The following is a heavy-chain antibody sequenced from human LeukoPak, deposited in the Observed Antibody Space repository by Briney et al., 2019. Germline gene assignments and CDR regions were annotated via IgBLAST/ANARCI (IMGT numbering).Heavy chain of an antibody. CDR2: IYSGGST. CDR3: AREYLDYGDYVFDY. J-gene: IGHJ4*02. V-gene: IGHV3-66*01. Sequence: GGSLRLSCAASGFTVSSNYMSWVRQAPGKGLEWVSVIYSGGSTYYADSVKGRFTISRDNAKNSLYLQMNSLRAEDTAVYYCAREYLDYGDYVFDYWGQGTLVTVSS. D-gene: IGHD4-17*01. CDR1: GFTVSSNY.